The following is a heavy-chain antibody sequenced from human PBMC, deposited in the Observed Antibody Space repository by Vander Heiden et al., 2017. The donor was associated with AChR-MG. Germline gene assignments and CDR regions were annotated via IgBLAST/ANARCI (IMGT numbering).Heavy chain of an antibody. CDR3: ARGAMVYERTWFDP. V-gene: IGHV3-11*01. J-gene: IGHJ5*02. CDR2: ISNSGSGM. D-gene: IGHD2-8*01. CDR1: GFTFSDYY. Sequence: QVQLVESGGGVVKPGGYLRLSCAASGFTFSDYYISWIRQAPGKGLEWISYISNSGSGMNYADSVKGRFTVSRDNAKNSLYLQMNSLRAEDTAVYYCARGAMVYERTWFDPWGQGTLVTVSS.